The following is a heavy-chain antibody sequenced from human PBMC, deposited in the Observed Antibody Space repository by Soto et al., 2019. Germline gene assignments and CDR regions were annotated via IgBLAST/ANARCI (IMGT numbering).Heavy chain of an antibody. V-gene: IGHV3-23*01. CDR3: ANEDDSLTGYYNDYLDY. D-gene: IGHD3-9*01. CDR1: GITFSSRA. Sequence: EVQLLESGGGLVQPGGSLRLSCEASGITFSSRAMSWVRQTPGKGLEWVSAISGSADKTYYADSVKGRFTISRDNSKNTLYLEMYSLRAEDTALYYCANEDDSLTGYYNDYLDYWGQGTLVTVSS. CDR2: ISGSADKT. J-gene: IGHJ4*02.